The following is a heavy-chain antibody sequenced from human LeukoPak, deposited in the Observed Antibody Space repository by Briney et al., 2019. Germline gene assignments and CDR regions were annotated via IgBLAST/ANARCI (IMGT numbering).Heavy chain of an antibody. CDR3: ARERSGSSYYFDY. J-gene: IGHJ4*02. D-gene: IGHD1-26*01. V-gene: IGHV3-7*01. CDR1: GFSFEDYG. CDR2: IKQDGSEK. Sequence: GGSLRLSCAASGFSFEDYGMSWVRQAPGKGLEWVANIKQDGSEKYYVDSVKGRFTISGDNAKNSLYLQMNSLRAEDTAVYYCARERSGSSYYFDYWGQGTLVTVSS.